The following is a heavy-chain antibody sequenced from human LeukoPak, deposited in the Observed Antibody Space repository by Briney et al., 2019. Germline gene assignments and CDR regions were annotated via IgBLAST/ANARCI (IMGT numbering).Heavy chain of an antibody. CDR1: GYTFTSYG. CDR2: ISAYSGNT. Sequence: ASVTVSCTASGYTFTSYGISWVRQAPGQGLEWMGWISAYSGNTNYAQKLQGRVTMTTDTSTSTAYMELRSLRSDDTAVYYCARSSNGVFDYWGQGTLVTVSS. CDR3: ARSSNGVFDY. D-gene: IGHD4-11*01. J-gene: IGHJ4*02. V-gene: IGHV1-18*01.